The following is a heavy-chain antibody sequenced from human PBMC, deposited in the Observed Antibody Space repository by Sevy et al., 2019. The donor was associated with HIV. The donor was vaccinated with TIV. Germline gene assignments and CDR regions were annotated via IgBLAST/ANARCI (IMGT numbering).Heavy chain of an antibody. J-gene: IGHJ4*02. Sequence: GGSLRLSCAASGFTFSTYAMNWVRQAPGKGLEWVSSISNNGATTYYTDSVKDRFTISRDNSKNMVYLQMNSLRTEETAVYYWANLEDYSFPLDFWGQGTLVTVSS. CDR2: ISNNGATT. D-gene: IGHD2-15*01. V-gene: IGHV3-23*01. CDR3: ANLEDYSFPLDF. CDR1: GFTFSTYA.